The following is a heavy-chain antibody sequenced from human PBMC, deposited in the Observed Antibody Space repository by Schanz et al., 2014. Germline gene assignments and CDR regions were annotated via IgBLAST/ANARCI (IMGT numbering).Heavy chain of an antibody. J-gene: IGHJ4*02. CDR2: ISYDGNNE. V-gene: IGHV3-30*18. D-gene: IGHD2-8*02. CDR3: AKDTGYCHGGACYCFEY. Sequence: VQLVESGGGLVQPGTSLRLSCAASGFTFSSYGMHWVRQAPGKGLEWVAVISYDGNNEDYADSVKGRFSISRDNSQNTLYLQMDSLRPEDTAVYFCAKDTGYCHGGACYCFEYWRLGILVAVSS. CDR1: GFTFSSYG.